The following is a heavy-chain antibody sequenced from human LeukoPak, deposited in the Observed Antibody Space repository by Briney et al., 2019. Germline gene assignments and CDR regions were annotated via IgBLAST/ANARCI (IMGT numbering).Heavy chain of an antibody. D-gene: IGHD4-23*01. CDR1: GGSFSSYA. CDR3: ARGWLAETTVVTPYNY. V-gene: IGHV1-69*13. CDR2: IIPIFGTA. Sequence: ASVKVSCKASGGSFSSYAINWVRQAPGQGLEWMGGIIPIFGTANYAQKFRDRVTITAVESMSTVYMELSSLRSEDTAVYYCARGWLAETTVVTPYNYWGQGTLVTVSS. J-gene: IGHJ4*02.